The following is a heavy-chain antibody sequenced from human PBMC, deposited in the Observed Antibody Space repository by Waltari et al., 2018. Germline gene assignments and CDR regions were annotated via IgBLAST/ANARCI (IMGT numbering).Heavy chain of an antibody. Sequence: PLVESGGGVVQPGRSLRLSCAAPGYTFSNHIIHWVRRTPGKGLGACAAISYEGFSKYYADSGKGRFTIAADPSKTTVNLQLNSLTNEDTAVYYCAREGGTSGYSGFFDTWGPGTQVTVSS. CDR3: AREGGTSGYSGFFDT. D-gene: IGHD6-25*01. CDR1: GYTFSNHI. CDR2: ISYEGFSK. V-gene: IGHV3-30-3*01. J-gene: IGHJ4*02.